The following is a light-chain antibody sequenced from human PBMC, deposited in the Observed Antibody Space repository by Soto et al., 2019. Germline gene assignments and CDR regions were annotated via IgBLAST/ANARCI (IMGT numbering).Light chain of an antibody. CDR1: HTISSSY. CDR2: GIS. Sequence: EIVLTQSPVTLSLSPWERATLSCRASHTISSSYLAWYQQKPGQAPRLLMYGISRRATGIPDRFSGSGSGTDFTLTITRLEPEDFAVYYCQQYVTSSPRTFGQGAKVDI. CDR3: QQYVTSSPRT. J-gene: IGKJ1*01. V-gene: IGKV3-20*01.